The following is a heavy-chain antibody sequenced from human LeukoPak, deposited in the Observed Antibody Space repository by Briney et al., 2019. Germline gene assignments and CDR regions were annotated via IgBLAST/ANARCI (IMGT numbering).Heavy chain of an antibody. V-gene: IGHV3-48*03. CDR1: GFTFSSYE. D-gene: IGHD2-21*02. Sequence: GGSLRLSCAASGFTFSSYEVNWVRQAPGKGLEWVSYISSSGSTIYYADSVKGRFTISRDNAKNSLYLQMNSLRAEDTAVYYCAKFATPYCGGDYSPGYFDYWGQGTLVTVSS. CDR3: AKFATPYCGGDYSPGYFDY. CDR2: ISSSGSTI. J-gene: IGHJ4*02.